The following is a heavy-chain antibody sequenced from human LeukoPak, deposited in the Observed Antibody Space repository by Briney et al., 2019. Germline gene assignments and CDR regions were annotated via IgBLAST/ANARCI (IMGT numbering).Heavy chain of an antibody. CDR3: ARTPQDYDILIAHV. Sequence: GGSLRLSCAASGFTFSSYSMNWVRQAPGKGLEWVSYISSSSSTIYYADSVKGRFTISRDNAKNSLYLQMNSLRAEDTAVYYCARTPQDYDILIAHVWGQGTTVTVSS. V-gene: IGHV3-48*04. D-gene: IGHD3-9*01. CDR1: GFTFSSYS. J-gene: IGHJ6*02. CDR2: ISSSSSTI.